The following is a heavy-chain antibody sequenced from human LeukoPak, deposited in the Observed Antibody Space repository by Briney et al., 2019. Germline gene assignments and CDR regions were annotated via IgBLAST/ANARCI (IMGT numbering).Heavy chain of an antibody. J-gene: IGHJ4*02. CDR1: GGSIRSHY. V-gene: IGHV4-59*11. CDR2: IYYSGST. CDR3: ARGGGSYHLDY. Sequence: SETLSLTCTASGGSIRSHYWSWIRQPPGKGLEWIGYIYYSGSTNYNPSLKSRVTISVDTSKNQFSLKLSSVTAADTAVYYCARGGGSYHLDYWGQGTLVTVSS. D-gene: IGHD1-26*01.